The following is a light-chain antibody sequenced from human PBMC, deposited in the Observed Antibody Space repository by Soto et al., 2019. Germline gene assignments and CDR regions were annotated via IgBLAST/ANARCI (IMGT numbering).Light chain of an antibody. CDR2: EAS. J-gene: IGKJ4*01. CDR3: MQSIQLHQFT. CDR1: QSLLQSDGKTY. Sequence: DIVMTQTPLSLSVTPGQPASISCKSSQSLLQSDGKTYLYWYLQKPGQAPQLLIYEASKRFAGVPVRFSGSGSGTDFTLKISRVEAEDVGVYYCMQSIQLHQFTVGGGTKVDIK. V-gene: IGKV2D-29*01.